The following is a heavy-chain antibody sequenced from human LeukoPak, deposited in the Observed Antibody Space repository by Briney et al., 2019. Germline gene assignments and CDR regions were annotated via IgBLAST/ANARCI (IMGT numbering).Heavy chain of an antibody. Sequence: ASVKVSCKASGYTFTGYYMHWVRQAPGQGLEWMGWINPNSGGTNYAQKFQGRVTMTRNTSISTAYMELSSLRSEDTAVYYCARAPPRGWELLWGQGTLVTVSS. D-gene: IGHD1-26*01. CDR2: INPNSGGT. CDR3: ARAPPRGWELL. V-gene: IGHV1-2*02. J-gene: IGHJ4*02. CDR1: GYTFTGYY.